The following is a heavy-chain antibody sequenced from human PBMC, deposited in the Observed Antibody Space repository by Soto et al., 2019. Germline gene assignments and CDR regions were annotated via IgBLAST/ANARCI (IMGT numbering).Heavy chain of an antibody. D-gene: IGHD3-10*01. Sequence: SVKVSCKASGGTFSSYTISWVRQAPGQGLEWMGRIIPILGIANYAQKFQGRVTITADKSTSTAYMELSSLRSEDTAVYYCARDLGSGSTDYWGQGTLVTVSS. V-gene: IGHV1-69*04. CDR1: GGTFSSYT. J-gene: IGHJ4*02. CDR3: ARDLGSGSTDY. CDR2: IIPILGIA.